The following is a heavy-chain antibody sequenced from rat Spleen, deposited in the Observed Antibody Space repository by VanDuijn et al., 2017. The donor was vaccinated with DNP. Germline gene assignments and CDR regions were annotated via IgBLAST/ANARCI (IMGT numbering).Heavy chain of an antibody. Sequence: EVQLQESGPGLVKPSQSLSLTCSVTGYSITSNYWGWIRKFPGDKMEWIGHISYSGSTGYNPSLKSRISITRDTSKNQYFLQLHSVTTEDTATYYCARGSTSIYWYFDFWGPGTMVTVSS. CDR1: GYSITSNY. CDR2: ISYSGST. D-gene: IGHD3-1*01. J-gene: IGHJ1*01. V-gene: IGHV3-1*01. CDR3: ARGSTSIYWYFDF.